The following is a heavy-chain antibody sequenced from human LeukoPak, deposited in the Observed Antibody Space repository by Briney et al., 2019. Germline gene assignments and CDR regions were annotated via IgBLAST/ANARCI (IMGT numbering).Heavy chain of an antibody. D-gene: IGHD3-22*01. Sequence: GGSLGLSCAASGFTFSDRYMSWVRQAPGKGLEWVANIKQDGSEKYYVDSVKGRFTISRDNAKNSLYLQMNSLRAEDTAVYYCARDSGYYYDSSGYYISGYFDYWGQGTLVTVSS. CDR3: ARDSGYYYDSSGYYISGYFDY. J-gene: IGHJ4*02. CDR2: IKQDGSEK. CDR1: GFTFSDRY. V-gene: IGHV3-7*01.